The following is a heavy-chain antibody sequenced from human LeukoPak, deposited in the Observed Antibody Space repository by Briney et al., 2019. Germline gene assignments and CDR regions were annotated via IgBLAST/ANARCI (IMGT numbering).Heavy chain of an antibody. CDR3: ARESAVDGGDYDY. CDR1: GGTFSSYA. CDR2: INPSGGST. V-gene: IGHV1-46*01. J-gene: IGHJ4*02. Sequence: ASVKVSCKASGGTFSSYAISWVRQAPGQGLEWMGIINPSGGSTSYAQKFQGRVTMTRDTSTSTVYMELSSLRSEDTAVYYCARESAVDGGDYDYWGQGTLVTVSS. D-gene: IGHD4-23*01.